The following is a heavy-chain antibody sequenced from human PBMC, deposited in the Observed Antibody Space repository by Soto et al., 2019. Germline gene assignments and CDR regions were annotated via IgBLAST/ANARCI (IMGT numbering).Heavy chain of an antibody. Sequence: GGSLRLSCAASGFTFSTFWMTWVRQAPGKGLEWVANIKQDGSDKYYVDSVKGRFTISRDNSKDTLFLQMNSLRAEDAALYFCVRQAKLTSVTANVGYYYGLDIWGQGTTVTVSS. CDR1: GFTFSTFW. CDR3: VRQAKLTSVTANVGYYYGLDI. D-gene: IGHD4-4*01. V-gene: IGHV3-7*03. J-gene: IGHJ6*02. CDR2: IKQDGSDK.